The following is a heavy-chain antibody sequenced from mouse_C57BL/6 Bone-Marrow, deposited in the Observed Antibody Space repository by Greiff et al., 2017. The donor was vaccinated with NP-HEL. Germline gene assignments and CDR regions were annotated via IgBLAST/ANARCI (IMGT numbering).Heavy chain of an antibody. D-gene: IGHD4-1*01. J-gene: IGHJ3*01. V-gene: IGHV1-5*01. CDR2: IYPGNSDT. Sequence: VQLKQSGTVLARPGASVKMSCKTSGYTFTSYWMHWVKQRPGQGLEWIGAIYPGNSDTSYNQKFKGKATLTAVTSASAAYMELSSLTNEDSAVYYCTPNWEAYWGQGTLVTVSA. CDR1: GYTFTSYW. CDR3: TPNWEAY.